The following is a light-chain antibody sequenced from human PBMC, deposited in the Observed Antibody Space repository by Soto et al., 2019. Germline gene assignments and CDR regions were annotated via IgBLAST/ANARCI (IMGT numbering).Light chain of an antibody. CDR2: LGS. CDR1: QSLLHSNGYNY. CDR3: MQGIQTPQGT. V-gene: IGKV2-28*01. J-gene: IGKJ2*01. Sequence: DIVMTQSPLSLPVTPGEPASISCRSSQSLLHSNGYNYLDWYLQKPGQSPHLLIYLGSNRSSGVPDRFSGSGSGTDFTLKISRVEAEDVGVYYCMQGIQTPQGTFGQGTKLEI.